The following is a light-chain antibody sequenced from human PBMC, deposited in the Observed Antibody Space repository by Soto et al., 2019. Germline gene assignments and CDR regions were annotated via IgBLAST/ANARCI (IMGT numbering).Light chain of an antibody. V-gene: IGKV1-39*01. J-gene: IGKJ1*01. CDR2: AAS. CDR3: QKSFSIPSWK. Sequence: DIKMTQSPSSLSASVGGRVTITLLSSQSISIYLNWYHQKPGRAPKLMISAASSLQSGVPSRFSGSGSGTDFTLTIRSLQPEDFATYYCQKSFSIPSWKVGKGTTVDIK. CDR1: QSISIY.